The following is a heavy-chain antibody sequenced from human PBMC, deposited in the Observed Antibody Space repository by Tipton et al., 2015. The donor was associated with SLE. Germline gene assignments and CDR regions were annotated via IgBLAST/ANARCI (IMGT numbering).Heavy chain of an antibody. J-gene: IGHJ6*03. CDR1: GYSISSAYY. CDR3: ARQGSSSGGGYYYYYYMDV. D-gene: IGHD6-6*01. CDR2: IYHSGST. Sequence: LRLSCAVSGYSISSAYYWGWIRQPPGKGLEWIGSIYHSGSTYYNASLKSRVTISVDTSKDQFSLKLSSVTAADTAVYYCARQGSSSGGGYYYYYYMDVWGKGTTVTVSS. V-gene: IGHV4-38-2*01.